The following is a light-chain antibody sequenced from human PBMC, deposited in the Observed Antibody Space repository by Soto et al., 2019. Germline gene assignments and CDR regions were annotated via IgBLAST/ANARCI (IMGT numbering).Light chain of an antibody. CDR2: DAS. CDR3: QQYQSLPFT. Sequence: DIQMTQSPSSLSASVGDRVTITCQASQDISDYLHWYHQKPGKAPKFLIYDASYLETGVPSRFSGSGSGTDFTFTISSLQPEDIGTYYCQQYQSLPFTFGPGTTVVIK. CDR1: QDISDY. V-gene: IGKV1-33*01. J-gene: IGKJ3*01.